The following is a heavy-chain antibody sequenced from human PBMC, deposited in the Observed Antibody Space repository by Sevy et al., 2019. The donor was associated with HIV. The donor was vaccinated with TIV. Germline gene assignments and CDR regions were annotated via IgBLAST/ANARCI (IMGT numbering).Heavy chain of an antibody. Sequence: SETLSLTCAVSSYSISSGYYWGWIRQPPGKGLEWIGSSYHSGSTYYNPSLKSRVTISVDTSKNQFSLKLSSVTAADTAVYYCARRSVDGSRYYWGQGTLVTVSS. V-gene: IGHV4-38-2*01. CDR3: ARRSVDGSRYY. D-gene: IGHD1-26*01. J-gene: IGHJ4*02. CDR1: SYSISSGYY. CDR2: SYHSGST.